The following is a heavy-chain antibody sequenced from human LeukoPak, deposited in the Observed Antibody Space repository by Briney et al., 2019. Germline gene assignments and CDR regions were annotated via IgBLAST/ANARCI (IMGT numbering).Heavy chain of an antibody. CDR2: IKQDGSEK. D-gene: IGHD2/OR15-2a*01. CDR1: GFTFSSYW. J-gene: IGHJ6*02. V-gene: IGHV3-7*05. Sequence: PGGSLRLSCAASGFTFSSYWMSWVRQAPGKGLEWVANIKQDGSEKYYVDSVKGRFTISRDSAKNSLYLQVNSLRAEDTAVYYCASTTISPVGGMYVWGQGTTVTVSS. CDR3: ASTTISPVGGMYV.